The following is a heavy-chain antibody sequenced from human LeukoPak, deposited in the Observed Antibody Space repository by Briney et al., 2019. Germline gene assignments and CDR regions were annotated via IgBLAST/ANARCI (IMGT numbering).Heavy chain of an antibody. CDR3: AKFGDILTGYPYYFDY. D-gene: IGHD3-9*01. Sequence: QPGGSLRLSCAASGFTFSNYAVSWVRQAPGKGLEWVSAISGRGDNTYYADSVKGRFTISRDNSKKMLYLHMKSLRAEDTAVYYCAKFGDILTGYPYYFDYWGREAWSPSPQ. V-gene: IGHV3-23*01. CDR1: GFTFSNYA. J-gene: IGHJ4*02. CDR2: ISGRGDNT.